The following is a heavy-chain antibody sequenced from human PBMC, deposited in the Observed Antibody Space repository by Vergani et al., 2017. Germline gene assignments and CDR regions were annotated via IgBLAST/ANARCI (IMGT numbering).Heavy chain of an antibody. CDR3: ARGPTYYDILTGRNRFDY. V-gene: IGHV4-34*01. CDR2: INHSGST. D-gene: IGHD3-9*01. CDR1: GGSFSGYY. Sequence: QVQLPQWGAGLLKPSETLSLTCAVYGGSFSGYYWSWIRQPPGKGLEWIGEINHSGSTNHNPSLKSRGTISVDTSKNQFSLKLSYVTAADTAVYYCARGPTYYDILTGRNRFDYWGQGTLVTVSS. J-gene: IGHJ4*02.